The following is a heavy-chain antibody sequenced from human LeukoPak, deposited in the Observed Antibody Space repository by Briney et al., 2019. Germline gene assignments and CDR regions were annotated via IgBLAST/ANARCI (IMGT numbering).Heavy chain of an antibody. CDR3: ARATYYYDSSGYSEGLDY. D-gene: IGHD3-22*01. J-gene: IGHJ4*02. CDR2: INHSGST. Sequence: SETLSLTCAVYGGSFSGYFWSWIRQPPGKGLEWIGEINHSGSTNYNPSLKSRVTISVDTSENQFSLKLSSVTAADTAVYYCARATYYYDSSGYSEGLDYWGQGTLVTVSS. V-gene: IGHV4-34*01. CDR1: GGSFSGYF.